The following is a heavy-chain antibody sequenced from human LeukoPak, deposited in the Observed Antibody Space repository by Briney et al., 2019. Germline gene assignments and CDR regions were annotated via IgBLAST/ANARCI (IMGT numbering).Heavy chain of an antibody. V-gene: IGHV4-59*11. CDR2: IYYSGST. Sequence: PSETLSLTCTVPGGSISSHYWSWIRQPPGKGLEWIGYIYYSGSTNYNPSLKSRVTISVDTSKNQFSLKLSSVTAADTAVYYCAREDGCSSTSCYGWSYYMDVWGKGTTVTVSS. CDR1: GGSISSHY. CDR3: AREDGCSSTSCYGWSYYMDV. D-gene: IGHD2-2*01. J-gene: IGHJ6*03.